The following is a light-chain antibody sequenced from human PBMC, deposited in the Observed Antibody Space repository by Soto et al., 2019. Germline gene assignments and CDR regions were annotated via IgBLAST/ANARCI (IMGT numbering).Light chain of an antibody. CDR2: AAS. V-gene: IGKV1-8*01. CDR3: QQYYSYPWT. CDR1: QGISSY. J-gene: IGKJ1*01. Sequence: AIRMTQSPSSLSASTGDRVTITCRAGQGISSYLAWYQQKPGKAPKLLIYAASTLQSGVPSRFSGSGSGTDFTLTISCLQSEDFATYYGQQYYSYPWTFGQGTKVEIK.